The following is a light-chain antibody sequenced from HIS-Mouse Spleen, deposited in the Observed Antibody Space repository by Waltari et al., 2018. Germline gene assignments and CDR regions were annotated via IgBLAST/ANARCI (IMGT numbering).Light chain of an antibody. J-gene: IGLJ3*02. Sequence: QSVLTQPPSASGTPGQRVTISCSGSSSNIGSNYVYWYQQLPGTAPKPPIYRNNPRPSGVPDRFSGSKAGTSASLAISGLRSEDEADYYCAAWDDSLSGPVFGGGTKLTVL. CDR3: AAWDDSLSGPV. V-gene: IGLV1-47*01. CDR1: SSNIGSNY. CDR2: RNN.